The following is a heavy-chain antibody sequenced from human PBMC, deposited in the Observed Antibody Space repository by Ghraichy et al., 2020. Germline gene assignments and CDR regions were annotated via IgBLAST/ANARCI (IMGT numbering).Heavy chain of an antibody. Sequence: ASVKVSCKTSGYTFTDYYMHWVRQAPGQGLEWMGRIHPNSGGTNYAQKFQGRVTMTRDTSITTVYMELSRLISDDTAMYYCVRGGGDGRYGDCWGQGALVTVCS. CDR1: GYTFTDYY. CDR3: VRGGGDGRYGDC. D-gene: IGHD3-10*01. CDR2: IHPNSGGT. J-gene: IGHJ4*02. V-gene: IGHV1-2*06.